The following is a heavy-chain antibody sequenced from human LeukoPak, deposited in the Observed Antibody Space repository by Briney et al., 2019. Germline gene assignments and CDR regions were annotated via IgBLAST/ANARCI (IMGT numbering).Heavy chain of an antibody. J-gene: IGHJ4*02. Sequence: GGSLRLSCAASGFTFSSYAMSWVRQAPGKGLEWVSAISGSGGSTYYADSVKGRFTISRDNSKNTLYLQMNSLRAEDTAVYYCAVDSSGYYSFDYWGQGTLVTVSS. V-gene: IGHV3-23*01. D-gene: IGHD3-22*01. CDR3: AVDSSGYYSFDY. CDR2: ISGSGGST. CDR1: GFTFSSYA.